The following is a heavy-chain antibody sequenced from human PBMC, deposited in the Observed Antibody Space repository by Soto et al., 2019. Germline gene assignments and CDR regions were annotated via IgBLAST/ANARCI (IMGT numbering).Heavy chain of an antibody. CDR1: GGTISSWY. J-gene: IGHJ4*02. CDR2: IYYSGST. Sequence: SETLSLTCTVSGGTISSWYWSWIRQPPGKGLEWIGYIYYSGSTNCNPSLKSRVTISVDTSKNQFSLKLSSVTAADTAVYYCARVYGDYLDYWGQGTLVT. D-gene: IGHD4-17*01. V-gene: IGHV4-59*08. CDR3: ARVYGDYLDY.